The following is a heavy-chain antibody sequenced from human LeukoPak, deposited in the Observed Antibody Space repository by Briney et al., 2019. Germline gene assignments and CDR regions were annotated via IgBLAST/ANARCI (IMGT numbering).Heavy chain of an antibody. CDR1: GFTFRSYG. D-gene: IGHD3-10*01. Sequence: GGSLRLSCAASGFTFRSYGMHWVRQAPGKGLEWVAFIRYDGSNKKYADSVKGRFTISRDNSKNTLYLQMNSLRTEDTALYYCAKDGGVRGPDYYYMDVWGKGTTVTIAS. CDR2: IRYDGSNK. V-gene: IGHV3-30*02. CDR3: AKDGGVRGPDYYYMDV. J-gene: IGHJ6*03.